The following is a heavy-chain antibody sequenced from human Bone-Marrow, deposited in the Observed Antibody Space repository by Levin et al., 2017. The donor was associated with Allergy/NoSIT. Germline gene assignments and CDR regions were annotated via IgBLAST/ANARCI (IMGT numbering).Heavy chain of an antibody. CDR1: GGSISANY. V-gene: IGHV4-59*12. CDR2: IYYSGST. Sequence: PSETLSLTCTVSGGSISANYWSWIRQPPGKGLEWIGYIYYSGSTNYNPSFKSRVTISVDTSKNQFSLRLSSVTAADTAVYYCARRDHYYHYMDVWGKGTTVTVSS. J-gene: IGHJ6*03. CDR3: ARRDHYYHYMDV.